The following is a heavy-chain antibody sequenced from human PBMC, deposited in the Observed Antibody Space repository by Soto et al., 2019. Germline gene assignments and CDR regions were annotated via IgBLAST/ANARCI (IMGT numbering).Heavy chain of an antibody. V-gene: IGHV3-7*01. CDR1: GFTFSSYW. CDR3: ARERYYDSSGYAFDI. D-gene: IGHD3-22*01. CDR2: IKQDGSEK. Sequence: GGSLRLSCAASGFTFSSYWMSWVRQAPGKGLEWVANIKQDGSEKYYVDSVKGRFTISRDNAKNSLYLQMNSLRAEDTAVYYCARERYYDSSGYAFDIWGQGTMVTVSS. J-gene: IGHJ3*02.